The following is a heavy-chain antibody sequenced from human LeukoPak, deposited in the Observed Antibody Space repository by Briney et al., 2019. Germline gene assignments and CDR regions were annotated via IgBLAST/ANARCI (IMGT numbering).Heavy chain of an antibody. CDR1: GFTFGDYA. CDR3: ARDMGWLQFNY. J-gene: IGHJ4*02. V-gene: IGHV3-9*01. Sequence: GGSLRLSCAASGFTFGDYAMHWVRQGPGKGLEWVAGIGWNSGTIVYADSVKGRFTISRDNAKNSLFLQMNSLRAEDSAVYYCARDMGWLQFNYWGQGILVTVSS. CDR2: IGWNSGTI. D-gene: IGHD5-24*01.